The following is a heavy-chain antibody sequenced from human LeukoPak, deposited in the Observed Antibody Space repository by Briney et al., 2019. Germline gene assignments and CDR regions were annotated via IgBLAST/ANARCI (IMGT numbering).Heavy chain of an antibody. D-gene: IGHD2-15*01. V-gene: IGHV1-2*06. Sequence: GASVKVSCKASGYTFTDYHIHWVRQAPGQGLEWMGRINPNSGDTNYAQKFQGRVTMTRDTSISTAYMELSRLRSDDTAVYYCARGEGYCSAGTCECTDYWGQGTLVTVSS. CDR1: GYTFTDYH. CDR3: ARGEGYCSAGTCECTDY. J-gene: IGHJ4*02. CDR2: INPNSGDT.